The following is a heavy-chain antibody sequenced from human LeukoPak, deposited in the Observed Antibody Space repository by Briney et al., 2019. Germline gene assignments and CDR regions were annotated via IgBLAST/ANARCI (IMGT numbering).Heavy chain of an antibody. V-gene: IGHV1-46*01. Sequence: ASVKVSCKASGYTFTSYYMHWVRQAPGQGLEWMGIINPSGGSTSYAQKFQGRVTMTRDMSTSTVYVELSSLRSGDTAVYYCARDRNRITDYWGQGTLVTVSS. D-gene: IGHD1-14*01. J-gene: IGHJ4*02. CDR2: INPSGGST. CDR3: ARDRNRITDY. CDR1: GYTFTSYY.